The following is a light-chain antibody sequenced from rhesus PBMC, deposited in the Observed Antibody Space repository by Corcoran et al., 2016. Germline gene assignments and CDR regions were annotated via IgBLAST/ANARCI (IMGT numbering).Light chain of an antibody. CDR1: QSVSSY. CDR2: GAS. CDR3: QETSNLWT. J-gene: IGKJ1*01. V-gene: IGKV3-31*02. Sequence: EIVMTQSPATLSLSPGETATISCRTSQSVSSYLAWYQQKPGQAPRLLIYGASSRATGIPDRFSGSGSGTDFTPTISRLEPEDFAVYYCQETSNLWTFGQGTKVEIK.